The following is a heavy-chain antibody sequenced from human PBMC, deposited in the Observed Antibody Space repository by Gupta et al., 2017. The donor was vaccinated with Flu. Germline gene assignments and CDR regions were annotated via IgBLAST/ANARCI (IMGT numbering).Heavy chain of an antibody. CDR2: IAYDGSVN. V-gene: IGHV3-30*18. CDR3: AKEGSTTGNYRFHFDN. D-gene: IGHD3-9*01. J-gene: IGHJ4*02. Sequence: QVQLVESGGGVVQPGRSLRLSCAASGFTFSSYGMHWVRQAPGKGLEWVAVIAYDGSVNYYADSGKGRFTISRDNSKNTLFLQMNSLRDEDTAVYYCAKEGSTTGNYRFHFDNCCQGTLVTVS. CDR1: GFTFSSYG.